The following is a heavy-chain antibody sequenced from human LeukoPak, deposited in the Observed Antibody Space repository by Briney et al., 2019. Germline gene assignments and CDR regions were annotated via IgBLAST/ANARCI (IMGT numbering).Heavy chain of an antibody. CDR2: IYYSGST. J-gene: IGHJ6*02. D-gene: IGHD3-3*01. V-gene: IGHV4-59*01. CDR1: GGSISSYY. Sequence: SETLSLTCTVSGGSISSYYWSWIRQPPGKGLEWIGYIYYSGSTNYNPSLKSRVTISVDTSKNQFSLKLSSVTAADTAVYYCARAAQPGFWSGYYVPYYYGMDVWGQGTTVTVSS. CDR3: ARAAQPGFWSGYYVPYYYGMDV.